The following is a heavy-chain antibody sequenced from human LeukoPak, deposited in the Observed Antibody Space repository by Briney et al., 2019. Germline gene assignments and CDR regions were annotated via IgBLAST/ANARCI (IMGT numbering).Heavy chain of an antibody. CDR3: TTDWGLPNCGGDCYLP. V-gene: IGHV3-15*01. CDR1: GLTFMNAW. J-gene: IGHJ5*02. CDR2: IKSKTDGETT. Sequence: GGSLRLSCTASGLTFMNAWMSWVRQAPGKGLEWVGRIKSKTDGETTDYAAPVKGRFTISRDDLDKMVYLQMDSLKAEDTAIYYCTTDWGLPNCGGDCYLPWGQGTLVTVSS. D-gene: IGHD2-21*02.